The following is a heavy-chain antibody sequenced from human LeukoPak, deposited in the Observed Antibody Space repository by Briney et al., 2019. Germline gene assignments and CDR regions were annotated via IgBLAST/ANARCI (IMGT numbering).Heavy chain of an antibody. V-gene: IGHV3-20*04. CDR1: GYTFADYG. CDR2: IDWNGAST. Sequence: GGFLRISCAASGYTFADYGMGWGRQVAGQGLECVSGIDWNGASTGYADSVKGRFTISRDNAKKSLYLQMNSLRAEDTALYYCARGSTMGSDYWGQGTLVTVSS. J-gene: IGHJ4*02. CDR3: ARGSTMGSDY. D-gene: IGHD3-10*01.